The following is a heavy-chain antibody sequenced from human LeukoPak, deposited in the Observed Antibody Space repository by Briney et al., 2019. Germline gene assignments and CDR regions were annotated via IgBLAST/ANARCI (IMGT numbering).Heavy chain of an antibody. J-gene: IGHJ4*02. Sequence: PSETLSLTCTVSGGSISSSSYYWGWIRQPPGKGLEWIGSIYYSGSTYYNPSLKSRVTISVDTSKNQFSLKLSSVTAADTAVYYCARDRRTRAPLITMVRGVIRIPGGFDYWGQGTLVTVSS. CDR2: IYYSGST. CDR3: ARDRRTRAPLITMVRGVIRIPGGFDY. D-gene: IGHD3-10*01. CDR1: GGSISSSSYY. V-gene: IGHV4-39*07.